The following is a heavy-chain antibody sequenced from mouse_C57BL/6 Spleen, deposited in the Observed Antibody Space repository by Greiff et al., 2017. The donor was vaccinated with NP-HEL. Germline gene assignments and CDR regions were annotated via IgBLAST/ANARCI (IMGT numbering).Heavy chain of an antibody. D-gene: IGHD3-2*02. V-gene: IGHV5-9-1*02. J-gene: IGHJ2*01. CDR3: TRASSGFDY. CDR1: GFTFSSYA. Sequence: EVKVVESGEGLVKPGGSLKLSCAASGFTFSSYAMSWVRQTPEKRLEWVAYISSGGDYIYYADTVKGRFTISRDNARNTLYLQISSLKSEDTAMYYCTRASSGFDYWGQGTTLTVSS. CDR2: ISSGGDYI.